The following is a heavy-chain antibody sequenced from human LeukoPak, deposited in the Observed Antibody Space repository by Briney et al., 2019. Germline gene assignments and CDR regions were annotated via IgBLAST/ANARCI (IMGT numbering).Heavy chain of an antibody. CDR3: AKSPCGSGGSCYSAPDY. V-gene: IGHV3-23*01. J-gene: IGHJ4*02. CDR1: GFTFSSYA. Sequence: PGGSLRLSCAASGFTFSSYAMTWVRQAPGKGLEWVSVISGSGGSTYYADSVKGRFTISRDNSKNTLYLQMNSLRAEDTAVYYCAKSPCGSGGSCYSAPDYWGQGTLVTVSS. CDR2: ISGSGGST. D-gene: IGHD2-15*01.